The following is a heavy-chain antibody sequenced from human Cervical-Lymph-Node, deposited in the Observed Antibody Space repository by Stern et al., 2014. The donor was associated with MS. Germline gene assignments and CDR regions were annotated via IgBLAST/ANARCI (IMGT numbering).Heavy chain of an antibody. D-gene: IGHD5-12*01. Sequence: VPLQESGPGLVKPSETLSLTCTVSGGSVSSGRYYWSWIRQPPGKGLEWIGYIYYSGTTNYNPSLKSRVTIFVDTSKNQFSLKVSSVTAADTAVYYCAQATGRILDYWGQGSLVTVSS. CDR1: GGSVSSGRYY. CDR2: IYYSGTT. V-gene: IGHV4-61*01. CDR3: AQATGRILDY. J-gene: IGHJ4*02.